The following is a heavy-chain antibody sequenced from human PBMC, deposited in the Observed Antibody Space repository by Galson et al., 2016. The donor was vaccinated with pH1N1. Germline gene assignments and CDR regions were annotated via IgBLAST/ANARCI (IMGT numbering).Heavy chain of an antibody. V-gene: IGHV1-2*02. J-gene: IGHJ4*02. CDR2: INPNSGGR. Sequence: SVKVSCKASGYTFTGYYMHWVRQAPGQGLEWMGWINPNSGGRNYAQKFQGRVTMTRDTSNCTAYMELSRLRSDDTAVYSCARGSGYSGYDPEYYFDYWGQGTLVTVSS. CDR3: ARGSGYSGYDPEYYFDY. CDR1: GYTFTGYY. D-gene: IGHD5-12*01.